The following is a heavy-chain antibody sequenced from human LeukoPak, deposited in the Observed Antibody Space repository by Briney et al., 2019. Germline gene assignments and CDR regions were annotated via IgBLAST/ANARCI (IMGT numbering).Heavy chain of an antibody. Sequence: GGSLRLSCVASGFTFSRFWMTWVGQAPGKGLEWVTNIKKDGGEKNYVDSVKGRFIISRDNARNVLYLQMGSLRVDDTAVYYCARQGYCSGGSCYLDYWGQGTLVSVSS. CDR3: ARQGYCSGGSCYLDY. CDR1: GFTFSRFW. CDR2: IKKDGGEK. V-gene: IGHV3-7*04. J-gene: IGHJ4*02. D-gene: IGHD2-15*01.